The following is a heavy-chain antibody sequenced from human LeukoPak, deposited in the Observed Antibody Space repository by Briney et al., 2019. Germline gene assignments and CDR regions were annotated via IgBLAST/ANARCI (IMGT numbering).Heavy chain of an antibody. D-gene: IGHD5-18*01. CDR3: GGGYSYPFDY. Sequence: PSETLSLTCTVSGYFISSGYYWGWIRQPPGKGLEWIGYIYYSGSTNYNPSLKSRVTISVDTSKNQFSLKLSSVTAADTAVYYCGGGYSYPFDYWGQGTLVTVSS. CDR1: GYFISSGYY. V-gene: IGHV4-61*01. CDR2: IYYSGST. J-gene: IGHJ4*02.